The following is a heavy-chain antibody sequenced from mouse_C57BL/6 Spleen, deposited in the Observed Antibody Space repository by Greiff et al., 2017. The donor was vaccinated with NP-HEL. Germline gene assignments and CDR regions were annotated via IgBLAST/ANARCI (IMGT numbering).Heavy chain of an antibody. V-gene: IGHV1-19*01. D-gene: IGHD1-1*01. J-gene: IGHJ1*03. CDR1: GYTFTDYY. CDR2: INPYNGGT. Sequence: VQLQQSGPVLVKPGASVKMSCKASGYTFTDYYMNWVKQSHGKSLEWIGVINPYNGGTSYNQKFKGKATLTVDKSSSTAYMELNSLTSEDSAVYYCARYYYGSSYEYFDVWGTGTTVTVSS. CDR3: ARYYYGSSYEYFDV.